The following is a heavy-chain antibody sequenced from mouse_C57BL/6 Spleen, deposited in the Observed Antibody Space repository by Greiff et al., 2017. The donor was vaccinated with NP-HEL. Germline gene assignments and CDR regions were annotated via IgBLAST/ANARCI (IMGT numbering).Heavy chain of an antibody. CDR3: ARRDYYDYDGYYFDY. Sequence: QQSCKASGYTFTSYWMHWVKQRPGQGLEWIGEIDPSDSYTNYNQKFKGKSTLTVDKSSSTAYMQLSSLTSEDSAVYYCARRDYYDYDGYYFDYWGQGTTLTVSS. CDR1: GYTFTSYW. J-gene: IGHJ2*01. CDR2: IDPSDSYT. V-gene: IGHV1-69*01. D-gene: IGHD2-4*01.